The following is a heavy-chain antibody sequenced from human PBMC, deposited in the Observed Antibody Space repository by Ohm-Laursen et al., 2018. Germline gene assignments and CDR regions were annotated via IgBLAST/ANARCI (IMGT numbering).Heavy chain of an antibody. J-gene: IGHJ4*02. V-gene: IGHV4-34*01. CDR3: ASSSPLGSSWYKIFDY. CDR1: GFTVSSNY. Sequence: LRLSCAASGFTVSSNYMSWVRQPPGKELEWIGEINHSGSTNYNPSLKSRVTISVDTSKNQFSLKLSSVTAADTAVYYCASSSPLGSSWYKIFDYWGQGTLVTVSS. CDR2: INHSGST. D-gene: IGHD6-13*01.